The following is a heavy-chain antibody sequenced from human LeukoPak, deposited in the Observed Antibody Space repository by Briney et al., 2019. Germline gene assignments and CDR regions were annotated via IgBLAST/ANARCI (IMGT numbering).Heavy chain of an antibody. CDR2: ISGSGGST. CDR1: GFTFSSYA. V-gene: IGHV3-23*01. CDR3: AKEGQGSGSYYDYCYYYGMDV. D-gene: IGHD3-10*01. J-gene: IGHJ6*02. Sequence: GGSLRLSCAASGFTFSSYAMSWVRQAPGKGLEWVSAISGSGGSTYYADSVKGRFTISRDNSKNTLYLQMNSLRAEDTAVYYCAKEGQGSGSYYDYCYYYGMDVWGQGTTVTVSS.